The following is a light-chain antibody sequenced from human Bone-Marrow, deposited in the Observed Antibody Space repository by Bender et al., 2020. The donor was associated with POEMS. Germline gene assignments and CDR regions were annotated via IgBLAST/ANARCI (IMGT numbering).Light chain of an antibody. CDR2: DVS. Sequence: QSALTQPASVSGSPGQSITISCTGTSSDVGGYDYVSWYQQHPGKAPKLMIYDVSNLPSGVSNRFSGSKSGKTASLTISGLQAEDEADYYCSSYTSSRTLVFGGGTKLTVL. J-gene: IGLJ2*01. CDR1: SSDVGGYDY. V-gene: IGLV2-14*01. CDR3: SSYTSSRTLV.